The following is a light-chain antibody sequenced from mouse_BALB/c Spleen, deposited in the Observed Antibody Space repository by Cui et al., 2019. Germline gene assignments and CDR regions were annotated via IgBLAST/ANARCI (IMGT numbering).Light chain of an antibody. CDR2: DTA. CDR1: SSVSY. J-gene: IGKJ1*01. CDR3: QQWSSYPRT. Sequence: QIVLTQSPAIMSLSTGEKSTMTCSPSSSVSYMYWYHQKPGASPILLIYDTANLASGVPVRFSGSGSGTAYSLTISAMEAEDAATYYCQQWSSYPRTFGGGTKLEVK. V-gene: IGKV4-55*01.